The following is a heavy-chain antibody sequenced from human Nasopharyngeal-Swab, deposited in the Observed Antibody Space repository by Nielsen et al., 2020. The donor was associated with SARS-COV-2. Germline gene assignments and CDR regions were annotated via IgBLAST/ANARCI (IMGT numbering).Heavy chain of an antibody. Sequence: GESLKISCAASGFTFSSYGMHWVRQAPGKGLEWVAVISYDGSNKYYADSVKGRFTISRDNSKNTLYLQMNSLRAEDTAVYYCAKLPLPQSYSGSYHDHWGQGTLVTVSS. J-gene: IGHJ4*02. CDR3: AKLPLPQSYSGSYHDH. V-gene: IGHV3-30*18. D-gene: IGHD1-26*01. CDR1: GFTFSSYG. CDR2: ISYDGSNK.